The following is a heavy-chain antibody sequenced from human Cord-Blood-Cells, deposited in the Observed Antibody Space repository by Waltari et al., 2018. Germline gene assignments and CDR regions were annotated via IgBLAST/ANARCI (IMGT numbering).Heavy chain of an antibody. CDR3: ANPSNWFDP. J-gene: IGHJ5*02. Sequence: QVQLVESGGGVVQPGRFLRLSCAASGFTFSSYAMHWVRQAPGKGLEWVAVISYDGSNKYYADSVKGRFTISRDNSKNTLYLRMNSLRAEDTAVYYCANPSNWFDPWGQGTLVTVSS. V-gene: IGHV3-30*04. CDR1: GFTFSSYA. CDR2: ISYDGSNK.